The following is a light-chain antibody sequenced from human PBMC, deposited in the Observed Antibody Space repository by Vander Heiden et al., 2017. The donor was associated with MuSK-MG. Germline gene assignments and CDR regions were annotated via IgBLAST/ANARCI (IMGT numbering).Light chain of an antibody. CDR2: EVS. J-gene: IGLJ1*01. CDR1: SSDVGGYNY. V-gene: IGLV2-14*01. CDR3: SSYTSSSTLS. Sequence: HSALTQPASLSWSPGQSITIACTGTSSDVGGYNYVSWYQQHPGKAPKLMIYEVSNRPSGVSNRFSGSKSGNTASLTISGLQAEDEADYYCSSYTSSSTLSFGTGTKVTVL.